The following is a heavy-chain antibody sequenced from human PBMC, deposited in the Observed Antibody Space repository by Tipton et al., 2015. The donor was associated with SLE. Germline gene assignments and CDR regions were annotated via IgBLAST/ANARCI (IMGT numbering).Heavy chain of an antibody. CDR2: LDDSGNT. J-gene: IGHJ4*02. Sequence: TLSLTCIVSGDSLSSSYWSWMRQPPGKGLEWIGSLDDSGNTNYNPSLRSRVTMSIDTSKSQFSLKLSSVTAADTAVFYCAKGSGWYKDWGQGTLVTVSS. CDR3: AKGSGWYKD. V-gene: IGHV4-59*01. CDR1: GDSLSSSY. D-gene: IGHD6-19*01.